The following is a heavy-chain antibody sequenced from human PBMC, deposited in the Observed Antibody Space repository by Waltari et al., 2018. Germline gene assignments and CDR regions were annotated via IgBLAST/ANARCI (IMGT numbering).Heavy chain of an antibody. J-gene: IGHJ3*02. CDR3: EARASSSWSRAFDI. D-gene: IGHD6-13*01. CDR1: GYTFTSYY. CDR2: INPGVGRT. V-gene: IGHV1-46*01. Sequence: QVQLVQSGAEVKKPGASVKVSCKASGYTFTSYYMHWVRQAPGQGLEWMGIINPGVGRTSYAQKFQGRVTMTRDTSTSTVYMELSSLRSEDTAVYYCEARASSSWSRAFDIWGQGTMVTVSS.